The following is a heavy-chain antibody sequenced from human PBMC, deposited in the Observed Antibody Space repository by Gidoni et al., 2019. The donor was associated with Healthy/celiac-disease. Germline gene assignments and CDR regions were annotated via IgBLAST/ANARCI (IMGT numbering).Heavy chain of an antibody. V-gene: IGHV4-59*01. J-gene: IGHJ6*02. Sequence: QVQLQESGPGLVKPSETLSLTCTVSGGSISSYYWSWIRQPPGKGLEWIGYIYYSGSTNYNPSRKSRVTISVDTAKNQFSLKLSSVTAADTAVYYCARGSEDTAMGPYYYYGMDVWGQGTTVTVSS. CDR3: ARGSEDTAMGPYYYYGMDV. CDR1: GGSISSYY. CDR2: IYYSGST. D-gene: IGHD5-18*01.